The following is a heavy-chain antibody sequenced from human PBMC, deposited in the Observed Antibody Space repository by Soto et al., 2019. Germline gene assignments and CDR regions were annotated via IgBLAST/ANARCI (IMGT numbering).Heavy chain of an antibody. J-gene: IGHJ4*02. CDR3: ATGGWGISWYEGGSRIDY. Sequence: EVQLVESGGGLVQPGGSLRLSCAASGFTFSSYDMHWVRQPPGNGLEWVSAIGPAGDTYYPGSVQGRFTISRDTAKNSLYLQVNTLRAEDTAIYYCATGGWGISWYEGGSRIDYWGQGTLVTVSS. CDR1: GFTFSSYD. V-gene: IGHV3-13*01. D-gene: IGHD6-13*01. CDR2: IGPAGDT.